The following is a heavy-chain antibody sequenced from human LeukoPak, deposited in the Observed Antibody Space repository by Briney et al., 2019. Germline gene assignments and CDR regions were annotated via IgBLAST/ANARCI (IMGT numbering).Heavy chain of an antibody. J-gene: IGHJ4*02. CDR3: ARMNKEEYYFDY. D-gene: IGHD2/OR15-2a*01. CDR1: GFTFSSYA. CDR2: ISYDGSNK. V-gene: IGHV3-30-3*01. Sequence: GGSLRLSCAASGFTFSSYAMHWVRQAPGKGLEWVAVISYDGSNKYYADSVKGRFTISRDNSKNTLYLQMNSPRAEDTAVYYCARMNKEEYYFDYWGQGTLVTVSS.